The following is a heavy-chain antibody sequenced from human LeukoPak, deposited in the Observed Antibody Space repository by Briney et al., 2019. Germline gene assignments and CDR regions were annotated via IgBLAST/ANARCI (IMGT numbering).Heavy chain of an antibody. CDR1: GYTFTGYY. CDR3: ARDIVNEWLVRGGFDY. CDR2: INPNRGGT. D-gene: IGHD6-19*01. Sequence: ASVKVSCKTSGYTFTGYYIHWVRQAPGQGLEWMGWINPNRGGTNYAQKFQGRVTMTRDTSISTAYMELSRLRSDDTAVYYCARDIVNEWLVRGGFDYWGQGTLVTVSS. J-gene: IGHJ4*02. V-gene: IGHV1-2*02.